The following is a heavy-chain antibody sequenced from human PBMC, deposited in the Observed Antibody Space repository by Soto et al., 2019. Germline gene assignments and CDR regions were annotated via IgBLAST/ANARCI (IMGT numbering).Heavy chain of an antibody. CDR2: IYHSGST. Sequence: SETLSLTCTVSCGSISSYSWSWIRQPPGKGLEWIGYIYHSGSTYYNPSLKSRVTISVDRSKNQFSLKLSSVTAADTAVYYCARSQTTVTSYDYWGQGTLVTV. V-gene: IGHV4-30-2*01. J-gene: IGHJ4*02. D-gene: IGHD4-17*01. CDR3: ARSQTTVTSYDY. CDR1: CGSISSYS.